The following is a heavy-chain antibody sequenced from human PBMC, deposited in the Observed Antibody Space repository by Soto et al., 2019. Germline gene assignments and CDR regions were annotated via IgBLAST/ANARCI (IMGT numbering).Heavy chain of an antibody. D-gene: IGHD6-19*01. J-gene: IGHJ6*02. V-gene: IGHV4-31*03. CDR1: GGSISSGGYY. Sequence: SETLSLTCTVSGGSISSGGYYWSWIRQHPGKGLEWIGYIYYSGSTYYNPSLKSRVTISVDTSKNQFSLKLSSVTAADTAVYYCARGGIAVDAYYYYYGMDVWGQGATVTVSS. CDR2: IYYSGST. CDR3: ARGGIAVDAYYYYYGMDV.